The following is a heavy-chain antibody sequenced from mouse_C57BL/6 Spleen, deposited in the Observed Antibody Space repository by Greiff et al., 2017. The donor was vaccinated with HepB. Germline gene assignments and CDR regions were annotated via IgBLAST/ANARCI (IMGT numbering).Heavy chain of an antibody. D-gene: IGHD1-1*01. CDR3: ARWPSLHYYGSSYDAMDY. V-gene: IGHV1-76*01. CDR1: GYTFTDYY. J-gene: IGHJ4*01. Sequence: QVQLQQSGAELVRPGASVKLSCKASGYTFTDYYINWVKQRPGQGLEWIARIYPGSGNTYYNEKFKGKATLTAEKSSSTAYMQLSSLTSEDSAVYFCARWPSLHYYGSSYDAMDYWGQGTSVTVSS. CDR2: IYPGSGNT.